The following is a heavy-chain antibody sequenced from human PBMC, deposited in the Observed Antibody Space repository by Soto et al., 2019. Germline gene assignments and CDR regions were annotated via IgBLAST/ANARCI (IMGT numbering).Heavy chain of an antibody. CDR1: GFTFSSYD. J-gene: IGHJ2*01. CDR3: ARGGELGIGYWYFDL. V-gene: IGHV3-13*01. Sequence: GGSLRLSCAASGFTFSSYDMHWVRQATGKGLEWVSAIGTAGDTYYPGSVKGRFTISRENAKNSLYLQMNSLRAGDTAVYYCARGGELGIGYWYFDLWGRGTLVTVSS. D-gene: IGHD7-27*01. CDR2: IGTAGDT.